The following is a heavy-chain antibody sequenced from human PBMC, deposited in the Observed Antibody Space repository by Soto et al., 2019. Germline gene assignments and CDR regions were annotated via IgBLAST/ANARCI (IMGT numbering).Heavy chain of an antibody. D-gene: IGHD3-22*01. V-gene: IGHV3-74*01. Sequence: EVQLVESGGGIVQPGGSLRLSCAASGFTFSSYWMHWVRQAPGKGLVWVSRINSDGSRTSYADSAKGRFTISRDNAKNTVYLQMNSLRAEDTAVHYCARGDGDYDDGNGYLGRHWGQGTLVTVSS. CDR1: GFTFSSYW. J-gene: IGHJ4*02. CDR3: ARGDGDYDDGNGYLGRH. CDR2: INSDGSRT.